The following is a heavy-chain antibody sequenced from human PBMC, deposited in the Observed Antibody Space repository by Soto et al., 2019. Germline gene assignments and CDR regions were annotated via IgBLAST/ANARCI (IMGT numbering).Heavy chain of an antibody. J-gene: IGHJ6*03. CDR2: INSDGSRT. V-gene: IGHV3-74*01. CDR3: ARVAVGYYYMDV. Sequence: EVQLVESGGGLVQPGVSLRLSCAASGFTFSNYWMHWVRQAPGKGLVWVSRINSDGSRTNYADSVKGRFTISRDNAKDTLYLQMTSLRVEDTAVYFYARVAVGYYYMDVWAKGDTVTVS. CDR1: GFTFSNYW.